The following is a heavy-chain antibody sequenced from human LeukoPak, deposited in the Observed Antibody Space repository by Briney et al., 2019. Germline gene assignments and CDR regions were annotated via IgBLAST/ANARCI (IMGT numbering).Heavy chain of an antibody. Sequence: GGSLRLSCVASVFTFSSDTMNWVRQAPGKGLEWVSSISSSSSYIYYADSVKGRFTISRDNAKNSLYLQMNSLRAEDTAVYYCSLVTYDILIGYYKRVFWGQRTMVTVSS. CDR3: SLVTYDILIGYYKRVF. CDR2: ISSSSSYI. V-gene: IGHV3-21*06. J-gene: IGHJ3*01. CDR1: VFTFSSDT. D-gene: IGHD3-9*01.